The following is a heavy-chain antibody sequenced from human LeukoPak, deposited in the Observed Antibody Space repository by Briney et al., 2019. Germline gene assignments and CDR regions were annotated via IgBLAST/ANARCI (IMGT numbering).Heavy chain of an antibody. CDR3: ATVSQPTMVRGVPNYYYYYGMDV. D-gene: IGHD3-10*01. CDR1: GYTFTSYG. J-gene: IGHJ6*01. Sequence: ASVTVSCKASGYTFTSYGVSWVRQAPGQGLEWMGWISAYNGDTNYAQKLQGRVTMTTDTSTSTAYMELRSLRSDDTAVYYCATVSQPTMVRGVPNYYYYYGMDVWGQGTTVTVSS. CDR2: ISAYNGDT. V-gene: IGHV1-18*01.